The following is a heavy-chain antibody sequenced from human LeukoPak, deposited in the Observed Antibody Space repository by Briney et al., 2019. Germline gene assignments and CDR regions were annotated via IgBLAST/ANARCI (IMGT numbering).Heavy chain of an antibody. J-gene: IGHJ4*02. CDR2: ISYDGSNK. V-gene: IGHV3-30*18. CDR3: AKGPQGQWLGQGFDY. D-gene: IGHD6-19*01. CDR1: GFTFSRYG. Sequence: GGSLRLSCAASGFTFSRYGIHWVRQAPGKGLEWVTVISYDGSNKFYADSVRGRFTISRDNSKNTVYLQMNSLRAEDTAMYYCAKGPQGQWLGQGFDYWGQGTLVTVSS.